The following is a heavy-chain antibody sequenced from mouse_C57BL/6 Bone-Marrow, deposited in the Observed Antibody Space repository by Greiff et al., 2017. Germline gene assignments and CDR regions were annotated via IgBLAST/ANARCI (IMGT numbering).Heavy chain of an antibody. V-gene: IGHV1-69*01. CDR3: ARGDYYYGSRRGYWYFDV. CDR2: IDPSDSYT. D-gene: IGHD1-1*01. J-gene: IGHJ1*03. CDR1: GYTFTSYW. Sequence: VQLQQPGAELVMPGASVKLSCKASGYTFTSYWMHWVKQRPGQGLEWIGEIDPSDSYTNYNQKFKGKSTVTVDKSSSTAYMQLSSLTSEDSAVYYCARGDYYYGSRRGYWYFDVWGTGTTVTVSS.